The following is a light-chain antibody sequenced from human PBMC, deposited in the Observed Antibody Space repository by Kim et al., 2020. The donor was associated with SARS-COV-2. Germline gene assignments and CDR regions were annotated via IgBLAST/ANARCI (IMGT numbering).Light chain of an antibody. CDR2: RNN. J-gene: IGLJ3*02. CDR3: SAWDSSLSAWV. Sequence: QAGLTQPPSVYKGLRQTATLTCTGNSNNVGNQGAAWLQQHQGHPPKLLSYRNNNRPAGISERFSASRSRNTASLTIIGLQVEDEADYYCSAWDSSLSAWVFGGGTQLTVL. CDR1: SNNVGNQG. V-gene: IGLV10-54*04.